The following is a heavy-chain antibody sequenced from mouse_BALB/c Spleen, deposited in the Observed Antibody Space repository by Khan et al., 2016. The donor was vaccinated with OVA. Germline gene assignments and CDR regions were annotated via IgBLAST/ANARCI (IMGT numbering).Heavy chain of an antibody. D-gene: IGHD2-5*01. CDR3: ARIYSSDFDY. CDR1: GYSFTGYF. Sequence: VQLKESGPELVKPGASVKISCKASGYSFTGYFMNWVMQSPGKSLEWIGRINPHIGETFYNQKFKGKATLTVDESSSTAHMELRSLASEDSAVYYCARIYSSDFDYWGQGTTLTVSS. CDR2: INPHIGET. J-gene: IGHJ2*01. V-gene: IGHV1-20*02.